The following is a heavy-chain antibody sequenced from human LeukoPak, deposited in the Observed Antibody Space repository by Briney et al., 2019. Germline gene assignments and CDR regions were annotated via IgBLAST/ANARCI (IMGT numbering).Heavy chain of an antibody. CDR3: ARGFPSTIFGVVIKFDY. D-gene: IGHD3-3*01. V-gene: IGHV1-8*03. CDR2: MNPNSGNT. J-gene: IGHJ4*02. Sequence: ASVKVSCKASGYTFTSYDINWVRQATGQGLEWMGWMNPNSGNTGYAQKFQGRVTITRNTSISTAYMELSSLRSEDTAVYYCARGFPSTIFGVVIKFDYWGQGTLVTVSS. CDR1: GYTFTSYD.